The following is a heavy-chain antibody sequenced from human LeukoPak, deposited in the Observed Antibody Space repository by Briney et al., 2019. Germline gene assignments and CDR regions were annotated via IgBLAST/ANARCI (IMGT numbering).Heavy chain of an antibody. V-gene: IGHV3-NL1*01. CDR1: GFTFSSYG. D-gene: IGHD6-13*01. CDR2: INGGGTST. J-gene: IGHJ6*03. Sequence: PGGSLRLSCAASGFTFSSYGMHWVRQAPGKGLDWVSSINGGGTSTYYADSVKGRFTISRDNSKNTLYLQMNSLRAEDTAVYYCAKRAAAGTNDYYYYMDVWGKGTTVTVSS. CDR3: AKRAAAGTNDYYYYMDV.